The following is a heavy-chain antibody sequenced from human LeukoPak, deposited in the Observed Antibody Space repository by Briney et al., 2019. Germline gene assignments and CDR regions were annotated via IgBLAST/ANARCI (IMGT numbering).Heavy chain of an antibody. D-gene: IGHD3-10*01. J-gene: IGHJ4*02. CDR3: ARDHVGFGESIRGGFDY. CDR2: ISYDGSNK. Sequence: GRSLRLSCAASGFTFSSYAMHWVRQAPGKGLEWVAVISYDGSNKYYADSVKGRFTISRDSSKNTLYLQMNSLRAEDTAVYYCARDHVGFGESIRGGFDYWGQGTLVTVSS. CDR1: GFTFSSYA. V-gene: IGHV3-30*04.